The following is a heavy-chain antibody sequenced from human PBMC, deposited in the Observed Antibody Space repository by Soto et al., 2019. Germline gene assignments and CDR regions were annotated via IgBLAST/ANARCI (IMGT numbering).Heavy chain of an antibody. Sequence: RSLRRSWTTSGFTFPDYAICWFRHAPWNWTEWLVFIRSKAYGVTTDYAESVKGRLAISRDYSKSNAYLQMNSVTTEDTAVYFCAKYTSVSRYSFFGMDVWGNGSTITVNS. J-gene: IGHJ6*04. CDR2: IRSKAYGVTT. D-gene: IGHD2-2*01. CDR1: GFTFPDYA. CDR3: AKYTSVSRYSFFGMDV. V-gene: IGHV3-49*03.